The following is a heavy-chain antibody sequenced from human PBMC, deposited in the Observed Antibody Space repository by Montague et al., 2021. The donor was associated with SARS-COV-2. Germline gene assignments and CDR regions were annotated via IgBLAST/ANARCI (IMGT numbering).Heavy chain of an antibody. CDR1: GGSLSSGLFY. Sequence: SETLSLTCTVSGGSLSSGLFYWGWIRQPPGKGLEWIGSIHNGGTTTNNPSLKSRVTLSADSSKNQFSLRLDSMTAADTAVYYCARHLAYCGGDCYPDYFDYWGLGTLVTVSS. V-gene: IGHV4-39*01. J-gene: IGHJ4*02. D-gene: IGHD2-21*01. CDR3: ARHLAYCGGDCYPDYFDY. CDR2: IHNGGTT.